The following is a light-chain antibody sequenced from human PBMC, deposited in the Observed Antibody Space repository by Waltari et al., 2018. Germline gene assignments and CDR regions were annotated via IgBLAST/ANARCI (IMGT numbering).Light chain of an antibody. CDR3: QQYNNWPPWWT. J-gene: IGKJ1*01. V-gene: IGKV3-15*01. CDR1: QSVSSK. CDR2: GAS. Sequence: EIVMTQSPATLSVSPGERATLSCRASQSVSSKLAWYQQKPGQAPRRLIYGASTRATGIPARFSGSGSGPEFTLTISSLQYEDFAVYYCQQYNNWPPWWTFGQGTKVEIK.